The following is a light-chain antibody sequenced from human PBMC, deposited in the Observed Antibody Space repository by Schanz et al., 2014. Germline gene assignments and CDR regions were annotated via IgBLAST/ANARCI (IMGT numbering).Light chain of an antibody. CDR3: TSYSGSNNLV. CDR2: EVS. CDR1: SSDVGGHNY. V-gene: IGLV2-8*01. J-gene: IGLJ2*01. Sequence: QSVLTQPPSASGSPGQSVTISCTGTSSDVGGHNYVSWYQQHPGKAPKFIIYEVSKRPSGVPDRFSGSKSGNTASLTVSGLQAEDEADYYCTSYSGSNNLVFGGGTKLTVL.